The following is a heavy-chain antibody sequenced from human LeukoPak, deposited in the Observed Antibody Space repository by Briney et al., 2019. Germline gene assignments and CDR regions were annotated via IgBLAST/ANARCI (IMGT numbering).Heavy chain of an antibody. CDR3: ARGAGVVVPAATRWFDP. V-gene: IGHV4-59*12. Sequence: SETLSLTCTVSGGSISSYYWSWIRQPPGKGLEWIGYIYYSGSTNYNPSLKSRVTISVDTSKNQFSLKLSSVTAADTAVYYCARGAGVVVPAATRWFDPWGQGTLVTDSS. J-gene: IGHJ5*02. CDR1: GGSISSYY. D-gene: IGHD2-2*01. CDR2: IYYSGST.